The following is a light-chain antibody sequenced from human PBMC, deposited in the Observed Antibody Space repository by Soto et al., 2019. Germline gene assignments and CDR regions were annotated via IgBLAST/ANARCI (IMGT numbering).Light chain of an antibody. CDR1: SSDVGSFNR. Sequence: QSALTQPPSVSGSPGQSVTISCTGTSSDVGSFNRVSWYQQAPGTAPKVIIFDVSNRPSGVPARFSGSKSGNTASLTISGLQPEDESDYCCSSFTSITTLVFGGGTKLTVL. CDR2: DVS. CDR3: SSFTSITTLV. J-gene: IGLJ2*01. V-gene: IGLV2-18*02.